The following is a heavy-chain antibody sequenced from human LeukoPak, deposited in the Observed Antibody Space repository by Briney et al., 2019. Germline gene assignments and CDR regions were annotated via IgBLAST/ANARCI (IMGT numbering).Heavy chain of an antibody. Sequence: GESLKIPCKGSGYSFTSYWISWVRQMPGKGLEWMGRIDPSDSYTNYSPSFQGHVTISADKSISTDYLQWSSLKASDTAIYYCARQDYEILTGSYGMGVWGKGTTVTVSS. V-gene: IGHV5-10-1*01. CDR1: GYSFTSYW. D-gene: IGHD3-9*01. J-gene: IGHJ6*04. CDR2: IDPSDSYT. CDR3: ARQDYEILTGSYGMGV.